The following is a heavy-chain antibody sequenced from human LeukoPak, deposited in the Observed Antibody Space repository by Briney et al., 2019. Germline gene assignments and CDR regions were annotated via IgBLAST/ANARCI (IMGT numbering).Heavy chain of an antibody. CDR3: ARMGSYSSSSSAFDY. D-gene: IGHD6-6*01. V-gene: IGHV1-18*01. J-gene: IGHJ4*02. CDR1: GYTFTIFG. CDR2: ITAYNGNT. Sequence: ASVSLSCKASGYTFTIFGISWVRRAPGQGLVGVGWITAYNGNTNYTQKLQGRVTMATDTSTSTAYMELRSLRSDDTAVYYCARMGSYSSSSSAFDYWGQGTLVTVSS.